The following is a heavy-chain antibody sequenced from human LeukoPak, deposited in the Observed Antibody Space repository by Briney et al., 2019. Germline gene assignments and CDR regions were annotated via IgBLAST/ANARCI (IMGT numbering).Heavy chain of an antibody. D-gene: IGHD5/OR15-5a*01. Sequence: PSETLSLTCTVSGGSISSYYWSWIRQPPGKGLEWIGYIYYSGSTNYNPSLKSRVTISVDTSKNQFSLKPSSVTAADTAVYYCASSSSVSTIFDPWGQGTLVTVSS. CDR1: GGSISSYY. CDR2: IYYSGST. CDR3: ASSSSVSTIFDP. V-gene: IGHV4-59*01. J-gene: IGHJ5*02.